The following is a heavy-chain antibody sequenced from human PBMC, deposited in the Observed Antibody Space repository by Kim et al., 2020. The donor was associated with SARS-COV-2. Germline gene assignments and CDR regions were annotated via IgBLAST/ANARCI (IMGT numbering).Heavy chain of an antibody. CDR2: INAGNGNT. D-gene: IGHD3-10*01. J-gene: IGHJ6*02. CDR3: ARDSPGSSHLYGMDL. Sequence: ASVKVSCKASGYTFSSYAMHWVRQAPGQRLEWMGWINAGNGNTKYSQKFQGRVTITRDTSASTAYMELSSLRSEDTAVYYCARDSPGSSHLYGMDLWGQGTTVTVSS. V-gene: IGHV1-3*01. CDR1: GYTFSSYA.